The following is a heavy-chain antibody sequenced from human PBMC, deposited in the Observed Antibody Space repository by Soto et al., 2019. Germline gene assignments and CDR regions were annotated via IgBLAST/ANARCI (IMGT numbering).Heavy chain of an antibody. CDR3: ARGPGASGTYHYYFDY. D-gene: IGHD3-10*01. Sequence: PSETLSLTCTVSGDSVSTYWWSWIRQPPGKGLEWIAYIYNTGSTNYNPSLKSRVTISLDASKNQFSLKLGSVTAADTAVYYCARGPGASGTYHYYFDYWGPGTLVTVSS. J-gene: IGHJ4*02. CDR1: GDSVSTYW. CDR2: IYNTGST. V-gene: IGHV4-59*02.